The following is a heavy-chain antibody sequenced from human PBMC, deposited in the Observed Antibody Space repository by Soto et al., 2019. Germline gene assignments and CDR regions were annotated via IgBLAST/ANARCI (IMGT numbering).Heavy chain of an antibody. Sequence: QVQLVQSGAEVKKPGSSVKVSCKASGGTFSSYAISWVRQAPGQGLEWMGGIIPIFGTANYAQKFQGRVTITADESTSTAYMELSSLRSDDTAVYYCASAPGYSYGYGYYYYGMDVWGQGTTVTVSS. CDR1: GGTFSSYA. CDR2: IIPIFGTA. CDR3: ASAPGYSYGYGYYYYGMDV. V-gene: IGHV1-69*01. J-gene: IGHJ6*02. D-gene: IGHD5-18*01.